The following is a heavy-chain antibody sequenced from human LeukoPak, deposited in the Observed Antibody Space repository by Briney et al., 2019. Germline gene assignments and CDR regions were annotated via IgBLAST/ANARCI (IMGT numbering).Heavy chain of an antibody. CDR3: AKDWTTATGTAVPFDY. V-gene: IGHV3-23*01. J-gene: IGHJ4*02. CDR2: ISGSGGST. Sequence: PGGSLRLSCAASGFTFSSYAMSWVRQAPGKGLEWVSAISGSGGSTYYADSVKGRFTISRDNSKNTLYLQMNSLRAEDMAVYYCAKDWTTATGTAVPFDYWGQGTLVTVSS. CDR1: GFTFSSYA. D-gene: IGHD1-1*01.